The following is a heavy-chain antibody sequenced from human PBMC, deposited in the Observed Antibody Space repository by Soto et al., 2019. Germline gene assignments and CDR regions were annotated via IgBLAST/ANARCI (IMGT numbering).Heavy chain of an antibody. Sequence: PSETLSLTCTVSGGSISSYYCSWIRQSAWKGLEWIGRIYNGGNTQYNPSLKSRVTMSADTSKNQFSLRLNSVTAADTAVYYCARDGSDSYGLDVWGQGTTVTVSS. J-gene: IGHJ6*02. CDR2: IYNGGNT. CDR1: GGSISSYY. V-gene: IGHV4-4*07. CDR3: ARDGSDSYGLDV. D-gene: IGHD3-10*01.